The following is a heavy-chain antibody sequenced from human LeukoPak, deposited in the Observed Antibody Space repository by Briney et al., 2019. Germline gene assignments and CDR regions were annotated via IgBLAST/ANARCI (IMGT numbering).Heavy chain of an antibody. V-gene: IGHV4-39*07. J-gene: IGHJ4*02. D-gene: IGHD3-10*01. CDR1: GGPISSSSYY. CDR2: IFYSGNT. Sequence: SETLSLTCTVSGGPISSSSYYWGWIRQPPGRGLEWLARIFYSGNTFNNPALESRATISVDTSMNRFCLRLSSVTAADTSVYYCARVRVRGVITLYYFDYWGQGTLVTVSS. CDR3: ARVRVRGVITLYYFDY.